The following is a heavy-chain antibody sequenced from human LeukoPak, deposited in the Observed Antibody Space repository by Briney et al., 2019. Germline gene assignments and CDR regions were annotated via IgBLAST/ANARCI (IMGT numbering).Heavy chain of an antibody. V-gene: IGHV4-31*03. Sequence: SETLSLTCTVSGGSISSGGYYWSWIRQHPGKGLEWIGYIYYSGSTYYNPSLKSRVTISVDTSKNQFSLKLSSVTAADTAVYYCAREYSSSSPIDYWGQGTLVTVSS. CDR2: IYYSGST. D-gene: IGHD6-6*01. CDR1: GGSISSGGYY. CDR3: AREYSSSSPIDY. J-gene: IGHJ4*02.